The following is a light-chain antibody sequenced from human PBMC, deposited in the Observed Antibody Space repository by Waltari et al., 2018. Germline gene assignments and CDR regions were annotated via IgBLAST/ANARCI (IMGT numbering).Light chain of an antibody. V-gene: IGLV3-19*01. J-gene: IGLJ2*01. CDR3: NSRDSSGNHRVV. Sequence: QKPGQAPGLVIYGKDTRPSGIPDRFSGSSSGNTASLTITGAQAEDEADYYCNSRDSSGNHRVVFGGGTKLTVL. CDR2: GKD.